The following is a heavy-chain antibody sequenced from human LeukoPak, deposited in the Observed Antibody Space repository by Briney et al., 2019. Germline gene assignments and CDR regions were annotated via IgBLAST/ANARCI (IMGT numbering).Heavy chain of an antibody. CDR2: IYSGGGT. V-gene: IGHV3-53*01. D-gene: IGHD2-21*02. CDR1: GFTVSSNY. J-gene: IGHJ4*02. Sequence: GGSLRLSCAVSGFTVSSNYMSWVRQAPGKGLEWVSLIYSGGGTYYADSVRGRFTISRDDSKNTLYLQMNSLRAEDTAVYYCARVISENIVVVTAIFDYWGQGTLVTVSS. CDR3: ARVISENIVVVTAIFDY.